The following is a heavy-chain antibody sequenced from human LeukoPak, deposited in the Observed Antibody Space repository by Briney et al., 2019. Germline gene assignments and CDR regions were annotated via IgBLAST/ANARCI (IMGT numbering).Heavy chain of an antibody. Sequence: GGSLRLSCAVSGFTFSSYSMHWVRQAPGKGLEWLAVISSDGSNRYYTESVKGRFTISRDNSKNTLFLQMNSLRPDDTAVYYCARDYDTSGSYFAFFDDWGQGTLVTVSS. J-gene: IGHJ4*02. D-gene: IGHD3-22*01. CDR3: ARDYDTSGSYFAFFDD. CDR2: ISSDGSNR. V-gene: IGHV3-30*04. CDR1: GFTFSSYS.